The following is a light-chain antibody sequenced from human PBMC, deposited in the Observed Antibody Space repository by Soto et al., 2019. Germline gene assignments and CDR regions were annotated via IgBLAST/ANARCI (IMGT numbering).Light chain of an antibody. CDR3: SSYISNSIVV. J-gene: IGLJ2*01. Sequence: QSVLTQPASVSGSPGQSITISCTGTSSDVGDYNYVSWYQQHPGKAPKLMIYEVSHRLSGVSNRFSGSKSGYTASLTISGLQDEDEADYYCSSYISNSIVVFGGGTQLTVL. V-gene: IGLV2-14*01. CDR2: EVS. CDR1: SSDVGDYNY.